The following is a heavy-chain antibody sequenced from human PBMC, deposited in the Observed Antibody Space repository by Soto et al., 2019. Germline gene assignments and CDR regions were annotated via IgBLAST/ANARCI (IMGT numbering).Heavy chain of an antibody. V-gene: IGHV1-3*05. J-gene: IGHJ5*02. CDR3: ARSSGWYVWFDP. D-gene: IGHD6-13*01. Sequence: QVQLVQSGAEEKKPGASVKVSCKASGYTFTSYAMHWVRQSPGQRLEWMGWINAGNGNTKYSQKFQGRVTITRDTSASTAYMELSSLRSEDTAVYYCARSSGWYVWFDPCGQGTLGTVSS. CDR1: GYTFTSYA. CDR2: INAGNGNT.